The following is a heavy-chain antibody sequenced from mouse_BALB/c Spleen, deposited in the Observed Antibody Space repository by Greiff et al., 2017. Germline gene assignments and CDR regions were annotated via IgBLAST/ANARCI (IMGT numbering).Heavy chain of an antibody. D-gene: IGHD2-4*01. CDR1: GFSLTSYG. CDR2: IWAGGST. J-gene: IGHJ2*01. V-gene: IGHV2-9*02. CDR3: ARSITTYYFDY. Sequence: VQLVESGPGLVAPSQSLSITCTVSGFSLTSYGVHWVRQPPGKGLEWLGVIWAGGSTNYNSALMSRLSISKDNSKSQVFLKMNSLQTDDTAMYYCARSITTYYFDYWGQGTTLTVSS.